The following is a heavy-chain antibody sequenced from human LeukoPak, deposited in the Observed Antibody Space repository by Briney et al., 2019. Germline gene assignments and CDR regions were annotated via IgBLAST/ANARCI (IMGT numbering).Heavy chain of an antibody. Sequence: ASVKVSCKASGYTFTGYYMHWVRQAPGQGLEWMGWINPNSGGTNYAQKFQGRVTMTRDTSISTAYMELSRLRSDDTAVYYCASWYSSSWYPTYYYGMDVWGKGTTVTVSS. CDR2: INPNSGGT. J-gene: IGHJ6*04. CDR1: GYTFTGYY. CDR3: ASWYSSSWYPTYYYGMDV. D-gene: IGHD6-13*01. V-gene: IGHV1-2*02.